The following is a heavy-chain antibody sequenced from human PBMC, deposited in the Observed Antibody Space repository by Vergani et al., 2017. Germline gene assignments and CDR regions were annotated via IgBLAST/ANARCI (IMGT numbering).Heavy chain of an antibody. Sequence: ELQLVESGGGLVKPGGSLRLSCAASGLTVSNAWMNWVRQVPGKGLEWVGRIKTKSEGGTPEYAAPVKGRLTISRDDSKNTLYLFIKSLKTDDTAVYYCSTLPRSSAVYFDSWGQGTRVTVSS. CDR2: IKTKSEGGTP. J-gene: IGHJ4*02. V-gene: IGHV3-15*01. CDR3: STLPRSSAVYFDS. D-gene: IGHD6-6*01. CDR1: GLTVSNAW.